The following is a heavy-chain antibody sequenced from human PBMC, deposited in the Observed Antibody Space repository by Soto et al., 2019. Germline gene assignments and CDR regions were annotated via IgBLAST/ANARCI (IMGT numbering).Heavy chain of an antibody. CDR1: GFTFSTHA. D-gene: IGHD3-16*01. V-gene: IGHV3-23*01. CDR2: ISSGGTTT. J-gene: IGHJ5*02. Sequence: DVELLESGGGLVQPGGSLRLSCAASGFTFSTHAMSWVRQAPGKGLEWVSSISSGGTTTFYAASVEGRFTISRDKSKNTLYLQMNSLRADDTAVYFCAKEGGSIGGWFGRKLDAWGQGTQVTVSS. CDR3: AKEGGSIGGWFGRKLDA.